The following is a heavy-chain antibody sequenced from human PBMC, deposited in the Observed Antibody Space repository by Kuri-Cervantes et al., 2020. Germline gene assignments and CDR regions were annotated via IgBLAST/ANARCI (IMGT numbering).Heavy chain of an antibody. Sequence: ASVKVSCKASGYTLTSYDINWVRQATGQGLEWMGWMNPNSGSTGYAQKFQGRVTMTRNTSISTAYMELSSLRSEDTAVYYCARGLNIAAAANYWGQGTLVTVSS. V-gene: IGHV1-8*02. D-gene: IGHD6-13*01. J-gene: IGHJ4*02. CDR2: MNPNSGST. CDR1: GYTLTSYD. CDR3: ARGLNIAAAANY.